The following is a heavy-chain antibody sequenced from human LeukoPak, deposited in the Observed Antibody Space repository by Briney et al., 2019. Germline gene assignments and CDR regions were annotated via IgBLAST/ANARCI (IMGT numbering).Heavy chain of an antibody. CDR2: INHSGST. CDR1: GGSFSGYY. V-gene: IGHV4-34*01. D-gene: IGHD3-9*01. CDR3: ARGRRYFDWSRQYYFDY. J-gene: IGHJ4*02. Sequence: KTSETLSLTCAVYGGSFSGYYWSWIRQPPGKGLEWIGVINHSGSTNYNPSLKSRVTISVDTSKNQFSLKLSSVTAADTAVYYCARGRRYFDWSRQYYFDYWGQGTLVTVSS.